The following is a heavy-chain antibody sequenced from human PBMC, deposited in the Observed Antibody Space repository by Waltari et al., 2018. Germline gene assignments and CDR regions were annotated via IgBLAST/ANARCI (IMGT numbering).Heavy chain of an antibody. D-gene: IGHD6-13*01. CDR2: IIPSLGKA. CDR3: ASPEIAAAGTYYYYYGMDV. CDR1: GGTFSSYA. Sequence: QVQLVQSGAEVKKPGSSVKVSCKASGGTFSSYAISWVRQAPGQGLEWMGGIIPSLGKANYAQKCQGRVTITADESTSTAYMELSSLRSEDTAVYYCASPEIAAAGTYYYYYGMDVWGQGTTVTVSS. J-gene: IGHJ6*02. V-gene: IGHV1-69*01.